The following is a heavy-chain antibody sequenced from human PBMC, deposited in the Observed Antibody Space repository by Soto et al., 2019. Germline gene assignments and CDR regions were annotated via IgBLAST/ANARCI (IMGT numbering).Heavy chain of an antibody. Sequence: ASVKVSCKASGCTFSSYAMNWVRQAPGQRLEWMGWINAGNGNTKYSQKFQGRVTITRDTSASTAYMELSSLRSEDTAVYYCARGITPLGYSSSWYWFDPWGQGTLVTVSS. D-gene: IGHD6-13*01. V-gene: IGHV1-3*01. CDR1: GCTFSSYA. CDR3: ARGITPLGYSSSWYWFDP. J-gene: IGHJ5*02. CDR2: INAGNGNT.